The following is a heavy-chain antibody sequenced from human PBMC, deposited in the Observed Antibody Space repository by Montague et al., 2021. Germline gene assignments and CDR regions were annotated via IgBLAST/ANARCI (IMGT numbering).Heavy chain of an antibody. V-gene: IGHV4-34*01. CDR1: GGSFSVYS. Sequence: SETLSLTCAVSGGSFSVYSWTWIRQSPGNRLEWIGEVNERGSSNFNPSLKSRLTISVDTSNKHRSLTLRSVTAAATAVYYCARRGIVGGGQTRYFYAMDVWGQGTTVIVSS. D-gene: IGHD1-26*01. CDR3: ARRGIVGGGQTRYFYAMDV. CDR2: VNERGSS. J-gene: IGHJ6*02.